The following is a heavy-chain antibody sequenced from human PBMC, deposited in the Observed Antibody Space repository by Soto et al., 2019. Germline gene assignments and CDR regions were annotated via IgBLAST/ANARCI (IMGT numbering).Heavy chain of an antibody. J-gene: IGHJ4*02. CDR2: VYDTGST. D-gene: IGHD2-2*02. Sequence: SETLSLTCAVSGYSISSGYYWGWIRQPPGKGLEWIGSVYDTGSTYYNPSLKSRVTISLDTSKKQFSLKLSSVTAADTAVYYCARESCGSTSGDNKVDYWGQGTLVTVSS. V-gene: IGHV4-38-2*02. CDR1: GYSISSGYY. CDR3: ARESCGSTSGDNKVDY.